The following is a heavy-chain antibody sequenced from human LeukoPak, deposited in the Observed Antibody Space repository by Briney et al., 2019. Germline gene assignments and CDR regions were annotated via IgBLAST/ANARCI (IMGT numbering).Heavy chain of an antibody. J-gene: IGHJ5*02. CDR1: GFTFYSYG. Sequence: GGSLRLSCVASGFTFYSYGMHWVRQAPGKGLEWVAVISHDGSNIHYGDSVKGRFTITRDNSKNTLYLQMNSLRAEDTAVYHCAKDPYRVIVATGNYLDPWGQGTLVTVSS. V-gene: IGHV3-30*18. CDR3: AKDPYRVIVATGNYLDP. D-gene: IGHD3-22*01. CDR2: ISHDGSNI.